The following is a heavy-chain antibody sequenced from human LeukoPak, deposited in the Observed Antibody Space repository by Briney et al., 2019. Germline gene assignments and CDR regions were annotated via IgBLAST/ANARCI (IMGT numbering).Heavy chain of an antibody. CDR3: ARGRATVTTLSGMDV. CDR2: INPNTGGT. CDR1: GYTFIGYY. Sequence: ASVKVSCKASGYTFIGYYMHWVRQAPGQWLEWMGWINPNTGGTNYAQKFQGWVTMTRDTSISTAYMELSGLRSDGTAVYYCARGRATVTTLSGMDVWGQGTTVTVSS. V-gene: IGHV1-2*04. D-gene: IGHD4-17*01. J-gene: IGHJ6*02.